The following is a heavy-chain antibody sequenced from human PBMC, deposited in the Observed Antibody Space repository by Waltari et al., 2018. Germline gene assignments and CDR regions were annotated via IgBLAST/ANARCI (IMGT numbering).Heavy chain of an antibody. J-gene: IGHJ5*02. Sequence: QVQLVQSGTEVKKPGASVKVSCKASGYTFTSYDINWVRQATGQGLEWMGWMNPNSGDTGYAQKFQGRVSITRDTSIDTAFMELSSLTSEDTAVYYCARGSRWGPIAWGQGTLVTVSS. D-gene: IGHD3-16*01. CDR1: GYTFTSYD. CDR3: ARGSRWGPIA. V-gene: IGHV1-8*03. CDR2: MNPNSGDT.